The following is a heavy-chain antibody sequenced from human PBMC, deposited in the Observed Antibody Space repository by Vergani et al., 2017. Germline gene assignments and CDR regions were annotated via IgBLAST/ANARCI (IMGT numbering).Heavy chain of an antibody. CDR3: AKGGYDLWSVDY. J-gene: IGHJ4*02. CDR2: ISYDGSNK. CDR1: GFTFSSYG. D-gene: IGHD3-3*01. V-gene: IGHV3-30*18. Sequence: MQLVESGGGVVQPGRSLRLSCAASGFTFSSYGMHWVRQAPGKGLEWVAVISYDGSNKYYADSVKGRFTISRDNSKNTLYLQMNSLRAEDTAVYYCAKGGYDLWSVDYWGQGTLVTVSS.